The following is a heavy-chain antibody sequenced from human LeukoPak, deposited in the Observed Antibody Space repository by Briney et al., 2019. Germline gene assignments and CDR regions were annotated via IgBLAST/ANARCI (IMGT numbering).Heavy chain of an antibody. V-gene: IGHV4-39*01. J-gene: IGHJ4*02. Sequence: SETLSLTCTVSGGSIGSSDYYWGWIRQPPGKGLEWIGSIYYSGNTYYNPSLKSRVTISLDTSKNQFSLRLTSVTAADTAVYYCARYCATTSCSPPSDYWGQGTLVTVSS. CDR1: GGSIGSSDYY. D-gene: IGHD2-2*01. CDR3: ARYCATTSCSPPSDY. CDR2: IYYSGNT.